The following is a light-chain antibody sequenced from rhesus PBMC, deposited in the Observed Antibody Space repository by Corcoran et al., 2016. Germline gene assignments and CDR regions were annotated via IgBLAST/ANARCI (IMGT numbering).Light chain of an antibody. CDR2: DAS. J-gene: IGKJ4*01. Sequence: DIQLTQSPSSLSASVGDRVTITCRASQGISSYLAWYQQKSGKAPKLLIYDASNLQSGVPSRFSGSGSGTEFTLTLSSLQPEDFATYYCQQRNSYPLTFGGGTKVEIK. CDR1: QGISSY. CDR3: QQRNSYPLT. V-gene: IGKV1-38*01.